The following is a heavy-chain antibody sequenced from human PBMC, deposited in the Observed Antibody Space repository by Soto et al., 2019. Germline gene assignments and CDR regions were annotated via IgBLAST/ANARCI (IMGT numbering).Heavy chain of an antibody. CDR1: GFSFSNYG. CDR2: IWYDGGYK. D-gene: IGHD5-12*01. V-gene: IGHV3-33*01. J-gene: IGHJ4*02. Sequence: QVQLVESGGGVVQPGRSLRLSCAASGFSFSNYGIHWVRQAPGKGLAWVAVIWYDGGYKYADSVKGRFTISRDNSKNTLYLQMNSLRAEDTAVYYCARDQSAYNYLGDDWGQGTLVTVSS. CDR3: ARDQSAYNYLGDD.